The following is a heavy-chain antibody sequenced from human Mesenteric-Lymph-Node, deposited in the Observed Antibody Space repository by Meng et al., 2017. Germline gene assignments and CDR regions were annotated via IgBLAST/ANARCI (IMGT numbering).Heavy chain of an antibody. CDR2: VYHSGTP. CDR3: ARDQRKGRDGYNGAFDI. D-gene: IGHD5-24*01. Sequence: SETLSLTCAVSGGSISSSNWWSWVRQTPGKGLEWIGEVYHSGTPNYNPSLMSRVTISVDKSKNQFSLNLNSVTAADTAVYYCARDQRKGRDGYNGAFDIWGQGTMVTVSS. V-gene: IGHV4-4*02. J-gene: IGHJ3*02. CDR1: GGSISSSNW.